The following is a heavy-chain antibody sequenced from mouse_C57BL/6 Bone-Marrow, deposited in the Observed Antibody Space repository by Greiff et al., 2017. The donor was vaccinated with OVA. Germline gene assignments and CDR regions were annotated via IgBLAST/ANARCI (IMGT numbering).Heavy chain of an antibody. CDR3: ARDYYGLYYFDY. CDR2: ISDGGSYT. D-gene: IGHD1-1*01. J-gene: IGHJ2*01. V-gene: IGHV5-4*01. Sequence: EVKLMESGGGLVKPGGSLKLSCAASGFTFSSYAMSWVRQTPEKRLEWVATISDGGSYTYYPDNVKGRFTISRDNAKNNRYLQMSHLKSEDTAMYYCARDYYGLYYFDYWGQGTTLTVSS. CDR1: GFTFSSYA.